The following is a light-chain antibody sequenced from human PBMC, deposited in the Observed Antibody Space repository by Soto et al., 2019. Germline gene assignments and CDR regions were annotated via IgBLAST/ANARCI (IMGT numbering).Light chain of an antibody. Sequence: IVLTQSPGTLSLSTGERATLSCKASQSVSSSYLAWYQQKPGQAPRLLIYGASSRATGIPDRFSGSGSGTDFTLTINNLQPEDVATYYCQRYYNAPFTFGGGTKVDI. CDR2: GAS. CDR1: QSVSSSY. V-gene: IGKV3-20*01. CDR3: QRYYNAPFT. J-gene: IGKJ4*01.